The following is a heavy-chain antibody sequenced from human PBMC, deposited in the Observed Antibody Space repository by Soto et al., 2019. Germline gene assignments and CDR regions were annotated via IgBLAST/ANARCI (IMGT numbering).Heavy chain of an antibody. CDR3: VRTTLTFYYFDF. Sequence: QVQLVQSGAEVKKPGASVKVSCKASGYTFTSYYMHWVRQAPGQGLEWMGVIEPSGGSRSYTQKFQGRXXMXRAXSTTAAYTELSSLRSEETAVYYCVRTTLTFYYFDFWGQGTLVTVSS. J-gene: IGHJ4*02. CDR1: GYTFTSYY. D-gene: IGHD4-17*01. CDR2: IEPSGGSR. V-gene: IGHV1-46*01.